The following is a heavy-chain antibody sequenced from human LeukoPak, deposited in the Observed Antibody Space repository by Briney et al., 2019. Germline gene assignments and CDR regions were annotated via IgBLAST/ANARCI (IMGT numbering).Heavy chain of an antibody. Sequence: GESLKISCKGSGYSFTSYWIGWVRQMPGKCLEWMGISYPGYSDTRYSPSFQGQVTISADKSISTAYLQWSSLKASDTAMYYCAREHVVVVAATHYYYGMDVWGQGTTVTVSS. D-gene: IGHD2-15*01. CDR3: AREHVVVVAATHYYYGMDV. J-gene: IGHJ6*02. CDR2: SYPGYSDT. CDR1: GYSFTSYW. V-gene: IGHV5-51*01.